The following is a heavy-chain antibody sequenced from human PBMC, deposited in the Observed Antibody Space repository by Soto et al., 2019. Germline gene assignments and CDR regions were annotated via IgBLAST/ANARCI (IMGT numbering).Heavy chain of an antibody. V-gene: IGHV4-39*01. CDR3: ARHSLALRKNNWFDP. D-gene: IGHD3-3*02. J-gene: IGHJ5*02. Sequence: SETLSLTCTVSGNSIISSDFYWGWVRQPPGKGLEWIGSIFYLGSSYYNPSLKSRVTMSVDTSKNQFSLRLRSVTAADTALYFCARHSLALRKNNWFDPWGQGIMVTVSS. CDR2: IFYLGSS. CDR1: GNSIISSDFY.